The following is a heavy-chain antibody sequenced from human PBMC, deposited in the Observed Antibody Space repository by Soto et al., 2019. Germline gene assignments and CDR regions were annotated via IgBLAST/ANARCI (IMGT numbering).Heavy chain of an antibody. D-gene: IGHD6-13*01. Sequence: DHYCRWIIKSKEKGLEWIGEINHSGSTNYNPSLKSRVTISVDTSKNQFSLKLSSVTAADTAVYYCARANLEYSSSWYGRYYYGMDVWGQGTTVTVS. V-gene: IGHV4-34*01. J-gene: IGHJ6*02. CDR1: DHY. CDR2: INHSGST. CDR3: ARANLEYSSSWYGRYYYGMDV.